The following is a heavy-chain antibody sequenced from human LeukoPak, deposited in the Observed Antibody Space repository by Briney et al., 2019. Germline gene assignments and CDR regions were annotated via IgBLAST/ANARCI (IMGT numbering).Heavy chain of an antibody. V-gene: IGHV1-2*06. CDR2: INPNSGDT. J-gene: IGHJ5*02. CDR3: AREGSSSPRYNWFDP. D-gene: IGHD6-6*01. Sequence: ASVKVSCKASGYTFTGYHMHWVRQAPGQGLEWMGRINPNSGDTNYAQKFQGRVTMTRDTSISTAYVELGRLRSDDTAVYYCAREGSSSPRYNWFDPWGQGTLVTVSS. CDR1: GYTFTGYH.